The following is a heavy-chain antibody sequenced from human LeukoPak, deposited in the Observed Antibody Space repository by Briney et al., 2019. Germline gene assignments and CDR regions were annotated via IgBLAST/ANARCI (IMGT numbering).Heavy chain of an antibody. Sequence: GGSLRLSCAASGFTFSSYWMSWVRQAPGKGLEWVANIKQDGSEKYYVDSVKGRFTISRDNAKNSLYLQMNSLRAEDTAVYYCATSLVPAANDAFDIWGQGTMVTVPS. CDR3: ATSLVPAANDAFDI. CDR1: GFTFSSYW. J-gene: IGHJ3*02. CDR2: IKQDGSEK. D-gene: IGHD2-2*01. V-gene: IGHV3-7*01.